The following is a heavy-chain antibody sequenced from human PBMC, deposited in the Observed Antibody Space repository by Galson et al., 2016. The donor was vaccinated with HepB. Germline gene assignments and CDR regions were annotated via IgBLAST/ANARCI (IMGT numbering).Heavy chain of an antibody. D-gene: IGHD2-21*01. CDR1: GFTFSSYS. CDR2: ISSSSSPI. J-gene: IGHJ6*02. Sequence: SLRLSCAASGFTFSSYSMSWVRQAPGKGLEWVSYISSSSSPIYYADSVKGRFTISRDNAKNSLFLQMNRLRDEDTAVYYCARDQWFKPRVGIRPREHYGMDVWGQGTTVTVSS. CDR3: ARDQWFKPRVGIRPREHYGMDV. V-gene: IGHV3-48*02.